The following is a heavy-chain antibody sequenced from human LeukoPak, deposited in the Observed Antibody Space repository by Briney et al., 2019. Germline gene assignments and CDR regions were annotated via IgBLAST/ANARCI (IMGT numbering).Heavy chain of an antibody. CDR3: AKGTSSGTPSPVADN. Sequence: GGSLRLSCAASGFTFSSYAMSWVRHAPGKGLEWVSDISGSGGSTYYADSVKGRFTISRDNSKNTMYLQMNSLRAEDTAVYYCAKGTSSGTPSPVADNWGQGTLVTVSS. J-gene: IGHJ4*02. V-gene: IGHV3-23*01. CDR1: GFTFSSYA. D-gene: IGHD3-10*01. CDR2: ISGSGGST.